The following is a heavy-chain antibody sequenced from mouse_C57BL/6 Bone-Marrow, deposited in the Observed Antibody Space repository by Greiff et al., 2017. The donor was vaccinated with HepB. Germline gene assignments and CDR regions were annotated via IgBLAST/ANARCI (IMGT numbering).Heavy chain of an antibody. D-gene: IGHD2-4*01. Sequence: VQLVESGPELVKPGASVKISCKASGYSFTGYYMNWVKQSPEKSLEWIGEINPSTGGTTYNQKFKAKATLTVDKSSSTAYMQLKSLTSEDSAVYYCARAGLRRRDYYAMDYWGQGTSVTVSS. CDR3: ARAGLRRRDYYAMDY. CDR1: GYSFTGYY. V-gene: IGHV1-42*01. J-gene: IGHJ4*01. CDR2: INPSTGGT.